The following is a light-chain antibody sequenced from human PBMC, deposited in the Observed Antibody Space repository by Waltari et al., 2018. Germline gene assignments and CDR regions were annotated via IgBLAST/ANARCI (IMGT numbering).Light chain of an antibody. Sequence: QSALAQAASVSGFPELSITISCTGTSSNIGRYNLVSWYQHHPGKAPKLFMYQGTKRPSVVCNRLSGSTSGNTASLTVTELQAEDEADYYCCSYAGDNTWIFGGGTRLSVL. CDR2: QGT. CDR3: CSYAGDNTWI. CDR1: SSNIGRYNL. J-gene: IGLJ2*01. V-gene: IGLV2-23*01.